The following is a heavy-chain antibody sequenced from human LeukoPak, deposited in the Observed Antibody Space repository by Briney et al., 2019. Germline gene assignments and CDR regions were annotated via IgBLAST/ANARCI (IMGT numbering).Heavy chain of an antibody. CDR2: VYSDGKT. CDR1: GLTGSTNY. CDR3: ARPFPTGASAPEARDDH. Sequence: PGGARRLSCADSGLTGSTNYMAWVRQAPGKGLEWVSVVYSDGKTYYADSVKDRFTISRDSSKSTLSLQMNSVRVEDTAVYYCARPFPTGASAPEARDDHWGQGTLVTVSS. D-gene: IGHD1-26*01. V-gene: IGHV3-66*01. J-gene: IGHJ1*01.